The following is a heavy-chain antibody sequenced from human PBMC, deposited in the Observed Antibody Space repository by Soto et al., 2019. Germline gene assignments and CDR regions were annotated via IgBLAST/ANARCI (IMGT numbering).Heavy chain of an antibody. CDR2: ISAYNGNT. CDR3: ARDLFCDSSGYYYWSGDC. V-gene: IGHV1-18*01. Sequence: GASVKVSCKASGYTFTSYGISWVRQAPGQGLEWMGWISAYNGNTNYAQKLQGRVTMTTDTSTSTAYMELRSLRSDDTAVYYCARDLFCDSSGYYYWSGDCWGQGTLVTVSS. D-gene: IGHD3-22*01. CDR1: GYTFTSYG. J-gene: IGHJ4*02.